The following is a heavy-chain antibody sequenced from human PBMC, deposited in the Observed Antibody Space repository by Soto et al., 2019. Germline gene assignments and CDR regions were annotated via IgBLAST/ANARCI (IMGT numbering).Heavy chain of an antibody. CDR1: GYTFTSYG. CDR3: ARDVDYDSSGYYRPFDY. D-gene: IGHD3-22*01. CDR2: ISAYNGNT. V-gene: IGHV1-18*01. Sequence: ASVKVSCKASGYTFTSYGIRWVRQAPGQGLEWMGWISAYNGNTNYAQKLQGRVTMTTDTSTSTAYMELRSLRSDDTAVYYCARDVDYDSSGYYRPFDYWGQGTLVTVSS. J-gene: IGHJ4*02.